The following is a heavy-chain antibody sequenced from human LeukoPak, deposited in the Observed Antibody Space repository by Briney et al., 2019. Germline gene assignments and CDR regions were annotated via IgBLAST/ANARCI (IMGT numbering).Heavy chain of an antibody. J-gene: IGHJ4*02. CDR1: GYTFTGYY. Sequence: ASVKVSCKASGYTFTGYYMHWVRQAPGQGLEWMGWINPNSGGTNYAQKFQGRVTMTRDTSISTAYMELSRLRSDDAAVYYCARDNDSRDPPHFDYWGQGTLVTVSS. CDR2: INPNSGGT. V-gene: IGHV1-2*02. D-gene: IGHD3-16*01. CDR3: ARDNDSRDPPHFDY.